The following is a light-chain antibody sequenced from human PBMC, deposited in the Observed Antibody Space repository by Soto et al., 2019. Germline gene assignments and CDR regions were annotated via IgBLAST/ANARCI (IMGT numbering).Light chain of an antibody. CDR2: GNS. V-gene: IGLV1-40*01. Sequence: QSVLTQPPSVSGAPGQRVTISCTGSSSNIGAGYDVHWYHKLPGTAPKLLIYGNSNRPSGVPDRFSGSKSGTSASLAITGLQAEVEADYYCQSYDSSLSGSVFGGGTKVTVL. CDR3: QSYDSSLSGSV. J-gene: IGLJ3*02. CDR1: SSNIGAGYD.